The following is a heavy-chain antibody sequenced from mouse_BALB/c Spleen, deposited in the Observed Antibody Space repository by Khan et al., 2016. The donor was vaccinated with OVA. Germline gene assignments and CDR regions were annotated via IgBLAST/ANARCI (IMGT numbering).Heavy chain of an antibody. D-gene: IGHD1-1*01. CDR2: INPNNGGT. CDR1: GYTFTSFY. J-gene: IGHJ3*01. V-gene: IGHV1S81*02. Sequence: QVQLQQSGAELVKPGASVKLSCKASGYTFTSFYIYWVKQRPGQGLEWIGEINPNNGGTNVNEKFKSKATLTVDKSSSTAYLELSSLTSEDSAVFYCTRGGYGSTFAYWGQGTLVTVSA. CDR3: TRGGYGSTFAY.